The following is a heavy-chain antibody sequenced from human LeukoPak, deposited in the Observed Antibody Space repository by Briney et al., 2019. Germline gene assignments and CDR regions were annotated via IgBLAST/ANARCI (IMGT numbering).Heavy chain of an antibody. D-gene: IGHD6-13*01. CDR3: ARGNIPGAGRFDP. Sequence: GGSLRLSCAASGFTFSSFCMSWVRQAPGKGLDWVASIKKDATEKFYVDSVKGRFTSSRDNAKTSVYLEMNSLRVEDTAVYYCARGNIPGAGRFDPWGQGTLVTVSS. CDR2: IKKDATEK. CDR1: GFTFSSFC. V-gene: IGHV3-7*01. J-gene: IGHJ5*02.